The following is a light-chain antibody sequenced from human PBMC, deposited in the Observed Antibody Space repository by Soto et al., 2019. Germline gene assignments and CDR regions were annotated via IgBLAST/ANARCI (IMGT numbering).Light chain of an antibody. CDR2: YDD. Sequence: QSALTQPPSVSEAPRQRVTISCSGSSYNIGNNAVNWYQQLPGKAPKLLIYYDDLLPSGVSDRFSGSKSGTSASLAISGLQSEDEADYYCASWDPSLNGYVFGTGTRGTDL. CDR1: SYNIGNNA. J-gene: IGLJ1*01. CDR3: ASWDPSLNGYV. V-gene: IGLV1-36*01.